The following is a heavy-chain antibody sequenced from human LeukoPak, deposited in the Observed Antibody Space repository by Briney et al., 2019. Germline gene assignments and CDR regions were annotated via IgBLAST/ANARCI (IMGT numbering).Heavy chain of an antibody. V-gene: IGHV3-30*18. CDR3: AKDYGERALRYFDWLDAFDI. Sequence: WIRQPPGKGLEWVAVISYDGSNKYYADSVKGRFTISRDNSKNTLYLQMNSLRAEDTAVYYCAKDYGERALRYFDWLDAFDIWGQGTMVTVSS. J-gene: IGHJ3*02. CDR2: ISYDGSNK. D-gene: IGHD3-9*01.